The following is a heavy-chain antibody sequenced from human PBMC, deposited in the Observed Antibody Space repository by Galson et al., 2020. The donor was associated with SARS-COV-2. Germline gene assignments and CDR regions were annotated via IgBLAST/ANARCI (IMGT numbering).Heavy chain of an antibody. CDR3: ARDLRLDYGGTSAPTVY. Sequence: GESLKISCAASGFTFSSYGMHWVRQAPGKGLEWVAVIWYDGSNKYYADSVKGRFTISRDNSKNTLYLQMNSLRAEDTAVYYCARDLRLDYGGTSAPTVYWGRGTLVTVSS. J-gene: IGHJ4*02. D-gene: IGHD4-17*01. CDR2: IWYDGSNK. CDR1: GFTFSSYG. V-gene: IGHV3-33*01.